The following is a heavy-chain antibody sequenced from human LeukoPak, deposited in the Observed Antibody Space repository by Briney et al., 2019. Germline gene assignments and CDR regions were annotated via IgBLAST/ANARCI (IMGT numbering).Heavy chain of an antibody. Sequence: SVKVSCKASGGTFSSYAISWVRQAPGQGLEWMGGIIPIFGTANYAQKFQGRVTITADKSTSTAYMELSSLRSEDTAVYYCAREFGSIAARGALFSYYYYYMDVWGKGTTVTVSS. CDR2: IIPIFGTA. CDR1: GGTFSSYA. CDR3: AREFGSIAARGALFSYYYYYMDV. D-gene: IGHD6-6*01. J-gene: IGHJ6*03. V-gene: IGHV1-69*06.